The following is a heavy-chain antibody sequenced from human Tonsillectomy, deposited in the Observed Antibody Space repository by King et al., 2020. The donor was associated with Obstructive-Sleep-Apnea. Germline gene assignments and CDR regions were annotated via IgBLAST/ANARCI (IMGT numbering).Heavy chain of an antibody. CDR2: IYSSGST. CDR3: ARCSGYYYPFDY. J-gene: IGHJ4*02. D-gene: IGHD3-22*01. Sequence: HVQLVESGPGLVKPSETLSLTCNVSVGSISSYYWGWIRQPAGKGLEWIGRIYSSGSTDYNPSLKSRVTMSVDTSKNQFSLKLNSVTAADTAVYYCARCSGYYYPFDYWGQGTLVTVSS. V-gene: IGHV4-4*07. CDR1: VGSISSYY.